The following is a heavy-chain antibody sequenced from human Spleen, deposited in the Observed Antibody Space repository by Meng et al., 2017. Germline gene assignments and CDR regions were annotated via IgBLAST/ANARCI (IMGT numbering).Heavy chain of an antibody. CDR2: TYYGSKWSH. V-gene: IGHV6-1*01. CDR3: ARGFAPVAPGAFDY. D-gene: IGHD2-2*01. J-gene: IGHJ4*02. CDR1: GDSVSSNTAA. Sequence: QVQLQQSGPGLVKASQTLSLTCAISGDSVSSNTAAWNWIRQSPSRGLEWLGRTYYGSKWSHDYAVSVKSRIIINADTSKNQFSLQLNSVTPGDTAVYYCARGFAPVAPGAFDYWGQGTLVTVSS.